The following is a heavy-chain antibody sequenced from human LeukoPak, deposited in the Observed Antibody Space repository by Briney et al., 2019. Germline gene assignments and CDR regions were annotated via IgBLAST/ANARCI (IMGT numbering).Heavy chain of an antibody. CDR3: AKDTSPSGYDHFDY. V-gene: IGHV3-30*18. CDR1: GFTFSSYG. CDR2: ISYDGSNK. D-gene: IGHD5-12*01. Sequence: GGSLRLSCAASGFTFSSYGMHWVRQAPGKGLEGVAVISYDGSNKYYADSVKGRFTISRDNSKNTLYLQMNSLRAEDTAVYYCAKDTSPSGYDHFDYWGQGTLVTVSS. J-gene: IGHJ4*02.